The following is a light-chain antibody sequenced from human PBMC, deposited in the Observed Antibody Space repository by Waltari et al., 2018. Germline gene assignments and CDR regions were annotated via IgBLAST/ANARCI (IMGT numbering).Light chain of an antibody. J-gene: IGKJ1*01. V-gene: IGKV1-5*01. CDR1: HSISSW. CDR2: DAS. Sequence: DIQMTQSPSTLSASVGDRVTITCRASHSISSWLAWYQQKPGKAPKLLIYDASSLESGVPSRFSGSGSGTEFTLTISSLQPDDFATYYCQQYNSYSPWTFGQGTKVEIK. CDR3: QQYNSYSPWT.